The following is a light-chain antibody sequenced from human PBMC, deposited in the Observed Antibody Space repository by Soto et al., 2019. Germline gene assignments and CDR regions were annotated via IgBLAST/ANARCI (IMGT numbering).Light chain of an antibody. Sequence: EMVLEHSLDTVSLTQRERTTLSCRASQSVSSNYLAWYQQKLGQAPRLLIYDASRRATGIPDRFSGSGSGTDFTLTISRLEPDDLVVYHCQQDFRLPTFGQGTKVDIK. CDR2: DAS. J-gene: IGKJ1*01. V-gene: IGKV3-20*01. CDR1: QSVSSNY. CDR3: QQDFRLPT.